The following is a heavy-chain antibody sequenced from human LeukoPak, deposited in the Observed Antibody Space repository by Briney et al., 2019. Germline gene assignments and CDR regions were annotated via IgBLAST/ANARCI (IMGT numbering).Heavy chain of an antibody. CDR2: INWNGGST. J-gene: IGHJ4*02. V-gene: IGHV3-20*04. CDR3: ASGGSGSYK. D-gene: IGHD3-10*01. CDR1: GFTFDDYG. Sequence: GGSLRLSCAASGFTFDDYGMSWVRQAPGKGLEWVSGINWNGGSTGYADSVKGLFTISRNNAKTSLYLQMNSLRAEDTALYYWASGGSGSYKWGQGTLVTVSS.